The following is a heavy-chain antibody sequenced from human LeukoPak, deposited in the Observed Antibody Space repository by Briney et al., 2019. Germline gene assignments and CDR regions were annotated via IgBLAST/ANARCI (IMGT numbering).Heavy chain of an antibody. D-gene: IGHD6-19*01. J-gene: IGHJ4*02. Sequence: GGSLRLSCAASGFTFSNAWMSWVRQAPGKGLEWGGRIKSKTDGGTTDYAAPVKGRFTISRDDSKNTLYLQMNSLKTEDTAVYYCTTGIAVAGTNYWGQGTLVTVSS. V-gene: IGHV3-15*01. CDR3: TTGIAVAGTNY. CDR1: GFTFSNAW. CDR2: IKSKTDGGTT.